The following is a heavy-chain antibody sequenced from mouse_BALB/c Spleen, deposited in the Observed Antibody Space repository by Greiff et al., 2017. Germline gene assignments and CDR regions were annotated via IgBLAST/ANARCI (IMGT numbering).Heavy chain of an antibody. Sequence: EVQLQQSGTVLARPGASVKMSCKASGYSFTSYWMHWVKQRPGQGLEWIGAIYPGNSDTSYNQKFKGKAKLTAVTSASTACMELSSLTNEDSAVYYCTRPHYYGTWGFAYWGQGTLVTVSA. V-gene: IGHV1-5*01. D-gene: IGHD1-1*01. CDR3: TRPHYYGTWGFAY. CDR2: IYPGNSDT. J-gene: IGHJ3*01. CDR1: GYSFTSYW.